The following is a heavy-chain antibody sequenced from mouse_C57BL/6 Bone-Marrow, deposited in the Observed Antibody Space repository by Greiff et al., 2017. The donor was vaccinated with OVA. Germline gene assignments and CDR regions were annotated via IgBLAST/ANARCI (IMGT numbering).Heavy chain of an antibody. CDR2: IRYKANGYTT. D-gene: IGHD1-1*01. CDR1: GFTFSDYY. J-gene: IGHJ3*01. V-gene: IGHV7-3*01. Sequence: EVKLMESGGGLVQPGGSLSLSCVASGFTFSDYYMSWVRQSPGKALEWLGFIRYKANGYTTEYSASVKGRFTISRDYSPSIIYLQMNALRAEDSATDSCARGSNPWAYWGQGTLVTVSA. CDR3: ARGSNPWAY.